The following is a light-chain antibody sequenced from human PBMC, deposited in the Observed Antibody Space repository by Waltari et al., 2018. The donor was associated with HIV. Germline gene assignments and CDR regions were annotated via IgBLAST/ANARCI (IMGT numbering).Light chain of an antibody. CDR2: INS. J-gene: IGLJ3*02. CDR1: SYNFGSNT. CDR3: AAWDDSLDGWV. Sequence: QSVLTQLPSASGTPGQSVTISCSGSSYNFGSNTVTWYQQFPGTAPKLLIYINSPRPSRVPDRFSGSKSGTSASLAISGLQSEDEAVYYCAAWDDSLDGWVFGGGPNLTVL. V-gene: IGLV1-44*01.